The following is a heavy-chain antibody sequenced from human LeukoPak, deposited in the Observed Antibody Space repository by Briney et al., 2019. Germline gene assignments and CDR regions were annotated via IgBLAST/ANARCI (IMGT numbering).Heavy chain of an antibody. CDR2: IKQDGSEK. J-gene: IGHJ4*02. V-gene: IGHV3-7*01. D-gene: IGHD4-17*01. CDR3: ARDVRCGDNLVNFDY. Sequence: GGSLRLSCAASGFTFSSYWMTWVRQAPGKGLEWVANIKQDGSEKYYVDSVKGRFTISRDNAQNSLYLQMNSLRDEDTAVYYCARDVRCGDNLVNFDYWGQGTLVTVSS. CDR1: GFTFSSYW.